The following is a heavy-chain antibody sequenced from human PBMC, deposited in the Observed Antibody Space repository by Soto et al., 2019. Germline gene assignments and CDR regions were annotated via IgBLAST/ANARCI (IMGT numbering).Heavy chain of an antibody. CDR1: GFTFSSYW. J-gene: IGHJ4*02. CDR2: IKQDGSEK. CDR3: ARGTYPSGYSRTGGFDY. Sequence: EVQLVESGGGLVQPGGSLRLSCAASGFTFSSYWMSWVRQAPGNGREWVANIKQDGSEKYYVDSVKGRFTISRDNAKNSLYLQMNSLRAEDTAVYYCARGTYPSGYSRTGGFDYWGQGTPVTVSS. V-gene: IGHV3-7*03. D-gene: IGHD6-13*01.